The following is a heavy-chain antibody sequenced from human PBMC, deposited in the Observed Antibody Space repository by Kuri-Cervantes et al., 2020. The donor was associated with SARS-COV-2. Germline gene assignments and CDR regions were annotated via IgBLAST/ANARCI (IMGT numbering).Heavy chain of an antibody. J-gene: IGHJ6*02. D-gene: IGHD3-22*01. V-gene: IGHV1-69*13. CDR2: IIPIFGTA. Sequence: SVKVSCKASGGTFSSYAISWVRQAPGQGLEWMGGIIPIFGTANYAQKFQGRVTITADESTSTVYMELSSLRSEDTAVYYCARRLRDYYYGMDVWGQGTTVTVSS. CDR3: ARRLRDYYYGMDV. CDR1: GGTFSSYA.